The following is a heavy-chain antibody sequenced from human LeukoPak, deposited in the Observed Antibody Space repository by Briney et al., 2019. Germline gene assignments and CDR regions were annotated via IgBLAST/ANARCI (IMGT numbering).Heavy chain of an antibody. Sequence: SVKASCKASGGTFSSYAISWVRQAPGQGLEWMGGIIPIFGTANYAQKFQGRVTITADESTSTAYMELSSLRSEDTAVYYCARDLGYGGNSGWFDPWGQGTLVTVSS. CDR1: GGTFSSYA. CDR2: IIPIFGTA. V-gene: IGHV1-69*13. D-gene: IGHD4-23*01. J-gene: IGHJ5*02. CDR3: ARDLGYGGNSGWFDP.